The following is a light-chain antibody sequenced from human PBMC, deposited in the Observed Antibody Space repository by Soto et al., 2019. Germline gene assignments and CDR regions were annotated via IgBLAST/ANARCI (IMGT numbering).Light chain of an antibody. CDR2: GAS. CDR3: SSYWTTSTT. Sequence: QSALTQPASVSGSPGQSVTISCTGINSDVDGYSSVSWLQQYPGKAPELLIYGASNRPSGVSNRFSGSKSGNTASLTISGLQADDEAKYYCSSYWTTSTTFGGGTKLTVL. J-gene: IGLJ2*01. V-gene: IGLV2-14*01. CDR1: NSDVDGYSS.